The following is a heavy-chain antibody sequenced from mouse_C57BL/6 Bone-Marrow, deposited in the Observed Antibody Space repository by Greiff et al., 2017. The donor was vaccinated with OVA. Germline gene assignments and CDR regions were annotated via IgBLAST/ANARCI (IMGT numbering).Heavy chain of an antibody. Sequence: EVQRVESGGGLVQPGESLKLSCESNEYEFPSHDMSWVRKTPEKRLELVAAINSDGGSTYYPDTMERRFIISRDNTKKTLYLQMSSLRSEDTALYYCASLYGNYEGFAYWGQGTLVTVSA. CDR2: INSDGGST. J-gene: IGHJ3*01. CDR1: EYEFPSHD. CDR3: ASLYGNYEGFAY. D-gene: IGHD2-1*01. V-gene: IGHV5-2*01.